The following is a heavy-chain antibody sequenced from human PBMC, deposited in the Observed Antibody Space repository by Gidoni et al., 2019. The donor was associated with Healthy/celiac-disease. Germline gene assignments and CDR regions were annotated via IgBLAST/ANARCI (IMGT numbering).Heavy chain of an antibody. J-gene: IGHJ5*02. V-gene: IGHV3-23*01. D-gene: IGHD4-17*01. Sequence: EVQLLASGGGLVQPGGSLRLSCAPSGFPFSSYASGWVRQAPGKGLEWVSAISGSGGSTYDADSVKGRFTISRDNSKNTLYLQMNSLRAEDTAVYYCAKDSGEYDYGDYGSLNWFDPWGQGTLVTVSS. CDR1: GFPFSSYA. CDR3: AKDSGEYDYGDYGSLNWFDP. CDR2: ISGSGGST.